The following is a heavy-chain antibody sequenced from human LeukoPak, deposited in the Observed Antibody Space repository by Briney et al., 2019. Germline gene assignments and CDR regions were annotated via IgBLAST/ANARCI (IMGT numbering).Heavy chain of an antibody. CDR1: GGSISSGSHH. Sequence: PSETLSLTCTVSGGSISSGSHHWGWFRQSPGKGLEWIGSLYYSRTTYYNPSLNSRVTISVDTSKNQFSLKLSSVTAADTAVYYCARDRGMATIRFDYWGQGTLVTVSS. CDR3: ARDRGMATIRFDY. CDR2: LYYSRTT. D-gene: IGHD5-24*01. J-gene: IGHJ4*02. V-gene: IGHV4-39*07.